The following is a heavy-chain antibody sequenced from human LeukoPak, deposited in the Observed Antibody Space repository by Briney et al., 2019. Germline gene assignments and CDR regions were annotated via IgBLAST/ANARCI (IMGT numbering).Heavy chain of an antibody. D-gene: IGHD4-23*01. CDR2: IIPIFGTA. CDR3: AREEGYGGNSPQDY. V-gene: IGHV1-69*13. CDR1: GYTFTSYA. J-gene: IGHJ4*02. Sequence: SVKVSCKASGYTFTSYAMNWVRQAPGQGLEWMGGIIPIFGTANYAQKFQGRVTITADESTSTAYMELSSLRSEDTAVYYCAREEGYGGNSPQDYWGQGTPVTVSS.